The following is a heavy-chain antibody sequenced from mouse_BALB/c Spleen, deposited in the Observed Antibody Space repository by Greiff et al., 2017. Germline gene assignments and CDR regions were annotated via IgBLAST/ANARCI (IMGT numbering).Heavy chain of an antibody. CDR2: IWTGGGT. Sequence: QVQLKQSGPGLVAPSQSLSITCTVSGFSLTSYDISWIRQPPGKGLEWLGVIWTGGGTNYNSAFMSRLSISKDNSKSQVFLKMNSLQTDDTAIYYCVRDNPLGFDYWGQGTTLTVSS. CDR1: GFSLTSYD. D-gene: IGHD4-1*01. J-gene: IGHJ2*01. V-gene: IGHV2-9-2*01. CDR3: VRDNPLGFDY.